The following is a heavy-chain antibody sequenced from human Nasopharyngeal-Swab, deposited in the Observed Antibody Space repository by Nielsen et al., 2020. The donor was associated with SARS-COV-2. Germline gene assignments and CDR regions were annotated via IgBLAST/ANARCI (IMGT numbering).Heavy chain of an antibody. V-gene: IGHV4-39*07. J-gene: IGHJ6*03. D-gene: IGHD5-18*01. Sequence: WIRQPPGKGLEWIGSIYYSGSTYYNPSLKSRVTISVGTSKNQFSLKLSSVTAADTAVYYCARVVTSPDGYYYYYYMDVWGKGTTVTVSS. CDR2: IYYSGST. CDR3: ARVVTSPDGYYYYYYMDV.